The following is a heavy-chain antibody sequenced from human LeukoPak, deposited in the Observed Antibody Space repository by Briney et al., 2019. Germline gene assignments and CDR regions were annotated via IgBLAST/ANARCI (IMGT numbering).Heavy chain of an antibody. V-gene: IGHV1-24*01. Sequence: ASVKVSCKVSGYTLTELSMQWVRQAPGKGLEWMGGFDPEDGETIYAQKFQGRVTMTEDTSTDTAYMELSRLRSEDTAVYYCASRDPRIAAVGYDAFDIWGQGTMVTVSS. D-gene: IGHD6-13*01. CDR1: GYTLTELS. CDR2: FDPEDGET. CDR3: ASRDPRIAAVGYDAFDI. J-gene: IGHJ3*02.